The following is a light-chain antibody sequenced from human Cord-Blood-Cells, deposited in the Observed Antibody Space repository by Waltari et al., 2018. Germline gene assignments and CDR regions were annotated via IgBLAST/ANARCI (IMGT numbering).Light chain of an antibody. V-gene: IGKV1-8*01. CDR1: QGISSY. Sequence: AIRLTQSPSSFSASTGDRVTITCRASQGISSYLAWYQQKAGKAPKLLLYAASTLQSGVPSRVSGSGSGTDFTLTISCRQSEDCATYYCQQYYSYPRTFGQGTKVEIK. CDR3: QQYYSYPRT. CDR2: AAS. J-gene: IGKJ1*01.